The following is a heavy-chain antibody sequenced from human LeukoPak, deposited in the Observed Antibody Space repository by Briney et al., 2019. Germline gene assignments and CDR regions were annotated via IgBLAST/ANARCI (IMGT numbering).Heavy chain of an antibody. J-gene: IGHJ5*02. Sequence: SETLSLTCTVSGASIRSYYWSWVRQPPGKGLEWIGFVHYVGSTNYNPSLKSRVTISVDTSKNQFSLKLTSMTAADTAVYYCARIKRGATGYYNWFDPWGQGTLVTVSP. CDR1: GASIRSYY. CDR2: VHYVGST. D-gene: IGHD3-9*01. CDR3: ARIKRGATGYYNWFDP. V-gene: IGHV4-59*08.